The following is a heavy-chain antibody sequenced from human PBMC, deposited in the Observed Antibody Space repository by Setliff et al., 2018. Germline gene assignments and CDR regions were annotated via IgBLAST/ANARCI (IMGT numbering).Heavy chain of an antibody. CDR1: GFTFSSYW. D-gene: IGHD3-22*01. Sequence: GGSLRLSCAASGFTFSSYWMSWVRQAPGKGLEWVANIKQDGSEKYYVDSVKGRFTISRDNAKNSLYLQMNSLRAEDTAVYYCARDLPDSSGWGHYFDYWGQGTLVTVSS. CDR2: IKQDGSEK. CDR3: ARDLPDSSGWGHYFDY. V-gene: IGHV3-7*01. J-gene: IGHJ4*02.